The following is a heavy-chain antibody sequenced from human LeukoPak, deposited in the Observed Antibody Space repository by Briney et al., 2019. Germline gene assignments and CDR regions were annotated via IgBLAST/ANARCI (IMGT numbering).Heavy chain of an antibody. Sequence: GGSLRLSCAASGFIFSSYSMGWVRQAPGKGLEWVSVITGSGGNTYYADSVKGRFTISKDNSKNTVYLQMSSLRVDDTAVYYCAKAASSSWPSYYYGMDVWGQGTTVTVSS. D-gene: IGHD6-13*01. J-gene: IGHJ6*02. CDR2: ITGSGGNT. V-gene: IGHV3-23*01. CDR1: GFIFSSYS. CDR3: AKAASSSWPSYYYGMDV.